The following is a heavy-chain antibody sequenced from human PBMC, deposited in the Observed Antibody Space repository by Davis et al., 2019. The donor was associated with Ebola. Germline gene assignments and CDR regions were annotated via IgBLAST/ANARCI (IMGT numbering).Heavy chain of an antibody. J-gene: IGHJ6*02. D-gene: IGHD3-22*01. V-gene: IGHV1-2*06. Sequence: ASVKVSCKASGYTFTGYYLHWVRQAPGQGLEWMGRINPNSGGTSYAQKFQGRVTMAWDTSISTAYMELSRLRSDDTAVYYCARGGITMTVVPRDYYYGMDVWGQGTTVTVSS. CDR3: ARGGITMTVVPRDYYYGMDV. CDR1: GYTFTGYY. CDR2: INPNSGGT.